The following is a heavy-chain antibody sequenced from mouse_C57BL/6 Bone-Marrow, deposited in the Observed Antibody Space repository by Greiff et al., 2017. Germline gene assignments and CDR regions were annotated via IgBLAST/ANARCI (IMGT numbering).Heavy chain of an antibody. Sequence: DVKLVESGGGLVQPGGSLKLSCAASGFTFSDYYMYWVRQTPEKRLEWVAYISNGGGSTYYPDTVKGRFTISRDNAKNTLYLQMSRLKSEDTAMYYCARIYYYGSSPYWYFDVWGTGTTVTVSS. V-gene: IGHV5-12*01. CDR1: GFTFSDYY. D-gene: IGHD1-1*01. CDR2: ISNGGGST. CDR3: ARIYYYGSSPYWYFDV. J-gene: IGHJ1*03.